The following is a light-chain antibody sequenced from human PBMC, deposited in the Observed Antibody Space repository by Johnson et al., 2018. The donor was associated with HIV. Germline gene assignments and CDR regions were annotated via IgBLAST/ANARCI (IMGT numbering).Light chain of an antibody. V-gene: IGLV1-51*01. CDR3: GTWDSSLSAGGV. Sequence: QSVLTQPPSVSAAPGQKVTISCSGSSSNIGKNYVSWYQQLPGTAPKLLIYDNNKRPSGIPDRFSGSKSGTSATLGITGLQTGDAADYYCGTWDSSLSAGGVFGTGTKVTVL. J-gene: IGLJ1*01. CDR1: SSNIGKNY. CDR2: DNN.